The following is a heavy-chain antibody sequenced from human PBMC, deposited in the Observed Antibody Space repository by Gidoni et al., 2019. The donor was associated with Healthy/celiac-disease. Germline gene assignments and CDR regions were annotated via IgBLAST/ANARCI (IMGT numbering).Heavy chain of an antibody. CDR1: GLTFSSYD. CDR3: ARGGRYYDSSGYYFFDY. CDR2: ISSSGSTI. Sequence: EVQLVESGGGLGQPGGSLRLSCTASGLTFSSYDMNWVRQAPGKGLEWVSYISSSGSTIYYADSVKGRFTISRDNAKNSLYLQMNSLRAEDTAVYYCARGGRYYDSSGYYFFDYWGQGTLVTVSS. J-gene: IGHJ4*02. D-gene: IGHD3-22*01. V-gene: IGHV3-48*03.